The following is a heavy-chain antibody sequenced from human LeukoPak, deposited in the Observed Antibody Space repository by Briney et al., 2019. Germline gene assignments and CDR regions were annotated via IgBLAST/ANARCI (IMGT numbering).Heavy chain of an antibody. V-gene: IGHV3-23*01. J-gene: IGHJ4*02. Sequence: GGSLRLSCAASGFTFSSYAMSWVRQAPGKGLEWVSAIRGSCGSTYYADSVKGRFTISRDNSKNTLYLQMNSLRAEDTAVYYCAKDRGVITFGGVIVPFDYWGQGTLVTVSS. D-gene: IGHD3-16*02. CDR1: GFTFSSYA. CDR3: AKDRGVITFGGVIVPFDY. CDR2: IRGSCGST.